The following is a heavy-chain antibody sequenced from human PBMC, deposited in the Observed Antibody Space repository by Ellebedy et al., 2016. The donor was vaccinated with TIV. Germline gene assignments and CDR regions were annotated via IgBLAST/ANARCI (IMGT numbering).Heavy chain of an antibody. CDR3: ARDKEMVRGIFHYYYGMDV. CDR1: GFTFSTYS. D-gene: IGHD3-10*01. Sequence: GESLKISCAASGFTFSTYSMNWVRQAPGKGLEWVSYISSSGSTIYYGDSVKGRFTISRDNAKNSLYLQMNSLRDEDTAVYYCARDKEMVRGIFHYYYGMDVWGQGTTVTVSS. J-gene: IGHJ6*02. V-gene: IGHV3-48*02. CDR2: ISSSGSTI.